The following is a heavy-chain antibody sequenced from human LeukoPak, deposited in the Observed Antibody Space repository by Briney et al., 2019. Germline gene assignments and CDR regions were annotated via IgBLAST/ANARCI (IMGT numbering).Heavy chain of an antibody. J-gene: IGHJ4*02. V-gene: IGHV4-59*01. CDR3: ARANRYDLYFDY. CDR1: GGSISSYY. CDR2: TYYSGST. Sequence: SETLSLTCTVSGGSISSYYWSWIRQPPGKGLNWIGYTYYSGSTNYNPSLKSRVTISGDTSKNQFSLKLSSVTAADTAVYYCARANRYDLYFDYWGQGTLVTVSS. D-gene: IGHD5-12*01.